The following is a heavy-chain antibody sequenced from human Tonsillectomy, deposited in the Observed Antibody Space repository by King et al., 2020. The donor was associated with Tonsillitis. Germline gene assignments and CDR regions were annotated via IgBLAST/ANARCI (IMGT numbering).Heavy chain of an antibody. Sequence: LQLQESGPGLVKPSETLSLTCTVSGGSISSYYWSWIRQPPGKGLEWIGYSYYSGSTNYNPSLKSRVTISVDTSKNQFSLKLNAVTAADTAVYYCARQNYGDYVNYYYYMDVWGKGTTVTVSS. CDR2: SYYSGST. D-gene: IGHD4-17*01. CDR1: GGSISSYY. CDR3: ARQNYGDYVNYYYYMDV. J-gene: IGHJ6*03. V-gene: IGHV4-59*08.